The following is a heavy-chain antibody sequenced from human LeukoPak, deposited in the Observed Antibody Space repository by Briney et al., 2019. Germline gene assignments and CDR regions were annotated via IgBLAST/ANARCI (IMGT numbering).Heavy chain of an antibody. J-gene: IGHJ4*02. CDR3: ARDTAARRPFDY. CDR1: EFTFSSYS. CDR2: ISSSSSYI. Sequence: GGSLRLSCAASEFTFSSYSMNWVRQAPGKGLEWVSSISSSSSYIYYADSVKGRFTISRDNAKNSLYLQMNSLRAEDTAVYYCARDTAARRPFDYWGQGTLVTVSS. D-gene: IGHD6-6*01. V-gene: IGHV3-21*01.